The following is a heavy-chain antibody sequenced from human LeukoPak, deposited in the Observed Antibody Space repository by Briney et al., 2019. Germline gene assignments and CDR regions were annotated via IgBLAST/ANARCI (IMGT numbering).Heavy chain of an antibody. CDR1: GFTFSSYG. J-gene: IGHJ6*02. V-gene: IGHV3-33*01. D-gene: IGHD2-2*01. CDR2: IWYDGSNK. Sequence: GGSLRLSCAASGFTFSSYGMHWVRQAPGKGLEWVAVIWYDGSNKYYADSVKGRFTISRDNSKNTLYLQMNSLRAEDTAVYYCARDIVVVPATRSKRGFYYYYGMDAWGQGTTVTVSS. CDR3: ARDIVVVPATRSKRGFYYYYGMDA.